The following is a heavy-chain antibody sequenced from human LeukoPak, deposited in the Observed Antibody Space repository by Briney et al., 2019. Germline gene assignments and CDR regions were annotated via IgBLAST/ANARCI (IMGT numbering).Heavy chain of an antibody. J-gene: IGHJ6*02. Sequence: GGSLRLSCAASGFTFSAYWMHWVRQAPGKGLVWVSRINTDGSSPTYAASVKGRFTISRDNAKNSLYLQMNSLRAEDTAVYYCARDYGGNSGYSWGPSGMDVWGQGTTVTVSS. D-gene: IGHD4-23*01. CDR1: GFTFSAYW. CDR2: INTDGSSP. V-gene: IGHV3-74*03. CDR3: ARDYGGNSGYSWGPSGMDV.